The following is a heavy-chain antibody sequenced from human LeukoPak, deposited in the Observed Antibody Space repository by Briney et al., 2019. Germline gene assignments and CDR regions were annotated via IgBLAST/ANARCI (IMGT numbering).Heavy chain of an antibody. J-gene: IGHJ5*02. CDR2: INAGNGNT. CDR1: GYTFAKYA. CDR3: ARATEVSYRSNRFDP. Sequence: ASVKVSCKASGYTFAKYAIHWVRQAPGQRLEWMGWINAGNGNTRYSQKFQGGVTITRDTSASTAYMELSSLRSEDTAVYYCARATEVSYRSNRFDPWGQGTLVTVSS. V-gene: IGHV1-3*01. D-gene: IGHD1-26*01.